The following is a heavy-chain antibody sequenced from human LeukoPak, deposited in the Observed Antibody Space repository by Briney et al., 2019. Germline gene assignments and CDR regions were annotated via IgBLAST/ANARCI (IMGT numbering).Heavy chain of an antibody. J-gene: IGHJ4*02. Sequence: GGSLRLSCAGSGFTFSNYAMRWVRQAPGQGLQWLSAISASGTSTYYADAVKGRFTISRDNSRNTLYCAKPPSASETGGSHPGYIDYWGQGTLVTVS. CDR1: GFTFSNYA. CDR3: YIDY. V-gene: IGHV3-23*01. CDR2: ISASGTST. D-gene: IGHD2-8*02.